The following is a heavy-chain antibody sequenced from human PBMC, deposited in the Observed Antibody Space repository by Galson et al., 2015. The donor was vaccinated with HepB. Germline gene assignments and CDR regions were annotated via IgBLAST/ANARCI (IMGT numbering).Heavy chain of an antibody. CDR1: GYTFTSYA. J-gene: IGHJ4*02. Sequence: SVKVSCKASGYTFTSYAMHWVRQAPGQRLEWMGWINAGNGNTKYSQKFQGRVTITRDTSASTAYMELSSLRSEDTAVYYCARDSSSWYYYFDYWGQGTLVTVSS. D-gene: IGHD6-13*01. CDR3: ARDSSSWYYYFDY. CDR2: INAGNGNT. V-gene: IGHV1-3*01.